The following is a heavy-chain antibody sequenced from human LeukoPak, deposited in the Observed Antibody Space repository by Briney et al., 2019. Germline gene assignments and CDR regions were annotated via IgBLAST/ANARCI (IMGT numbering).Heavy chain of an antibody. CDR1: GFTFSSYS. CDR3: AKVRIAYWFDP. V-gene: IGHV3-48*01. Sequence: GGSLRLSCAASGFTFSSYSMNWVRQAPGKGLEWVSYISGSTTIYYADSVKGRFTISRDNAKNSLYLQMNSLRAEDTAVYYCAKVRIAYWFDPWGQGTLVTVSS. D-gene: IGHD6-13*01. J-gene: IGHJ5*02. CDR2: ISGSTTI.